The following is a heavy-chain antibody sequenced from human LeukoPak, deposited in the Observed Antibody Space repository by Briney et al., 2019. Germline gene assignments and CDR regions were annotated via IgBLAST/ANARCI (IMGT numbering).Heavy chain of an antibody. CDR1: GGSFSGYY. CDR2: IHYSGST. Sequence: SETLSLTCAVYGGSFSGYYWSWIRQPPGKGLEWIGYIHYSGSTNYNPSLKSRVTISVDTSKNQFSLKLSSVTAADTAVYYCARRRRAYCSSTSCSHFDYWGQGTLVTVSS. D-gene: IGHD2-2*01. J-gene: IGHJ4*02. CDR3: ARRRRAYCSSTSCSHFDY. V-gene: IGHV4-34*01.